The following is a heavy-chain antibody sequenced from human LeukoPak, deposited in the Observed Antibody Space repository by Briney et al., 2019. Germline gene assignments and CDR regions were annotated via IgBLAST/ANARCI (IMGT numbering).Heavy chain of an antibody. CDR1: GFIVSSNY. V-gene: IGHV3-53*01. J-gene: IGHJ4*02. Sequence: PGGSLRLSCAASGFIVSSNYMSWVRQAPGKGLEWVSLIYSGGSTYYADSVKGRFTISRDNSKNTLYLQMNSLRAEDTAVYYCAKDMESAYDCSGYYSPFDSWAQGTLVTVSS. CDR2: IYSGGST. CDR3: AKDMESAYDCSGYYSPFDS. D-gene: IGHD3-22*01.